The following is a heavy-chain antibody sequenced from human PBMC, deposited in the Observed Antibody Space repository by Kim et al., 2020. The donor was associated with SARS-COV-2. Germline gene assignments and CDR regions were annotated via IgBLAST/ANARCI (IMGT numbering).Heavy chain of an antibody. D-gene: IGHD3-10*01. J-gene: IGHJ4*02. CDR1: GYTFTSYA. V-gene: IGHV1-3*01. CDR2: INAGNGNT. Sequence: ALVKVSCKASGYTFTSYAMHWVRQAPGQRLEWMGWINAGNGNTKYSQKFQGRVTITRDTSASTAYMELSSLRSEDTAVYYCARGGVLWFGELYYFDYWGQGTLVTVSS. CDR3: ARGGVLWFGELYYFDY.